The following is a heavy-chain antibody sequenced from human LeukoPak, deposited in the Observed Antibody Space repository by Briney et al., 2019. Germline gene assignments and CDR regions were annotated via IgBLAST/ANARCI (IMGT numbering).Heavy chain of an antibody. CDR3: AKEGEGNYNLREFDY. V-gene: IGHV3-23*01. CDR1: GFTFSSYA. D-gene: IGHD1-7*01. J-gene: IGHJ4*02. Sequence: GGSLRLSCAASGFTFSSYAMSWVRQAPGKGLEWVSAISGSGGSTYYADSVKGRFTISRDNSKNTLYLQMNSLRAEDTAAYYCAKEGEGNYNLREFDYWGQGTLVTVSS. CDR2: ISGSGGST.